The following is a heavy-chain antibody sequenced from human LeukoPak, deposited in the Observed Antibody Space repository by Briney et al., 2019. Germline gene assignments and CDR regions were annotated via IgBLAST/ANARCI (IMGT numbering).Heavy chain of an antibody. D-gene: IGHD2-15*01. CDR1: GGSISSSSYY. V-gene: IGHV4-39*01. J-gene: IGHJ3*02. CDR2: IYYSGST. CDR3: ARQGHDSNDAFDI. Sequence: SETLSLTCTVSGGSISSSSYYWGWIRQPPGKGLEWIGSIYYSGSTYYNPSLKSRVTISVDTSKNQFSLKLSSVTAADTAVYCCARQGHDSNDAFDIWGQGTMVTVSS.